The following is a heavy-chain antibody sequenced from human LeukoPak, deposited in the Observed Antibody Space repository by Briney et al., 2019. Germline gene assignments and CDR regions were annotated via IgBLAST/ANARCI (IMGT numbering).Heavy chain of an antibody. CDR2: ISGSGGST. CDR3: AGTGRNPFYGDSYFDY. V-gene: IGHV3-23*01. CDR1: GFTFSSYA. D-gene: IGHD4-17*01. Sequence: GGSLRLSCAASGFTFSSYAMSWVRQAPGKGLEWVSAISGSGGSTYYADSVKGRFTISRDNSKNTLYLQMNSLRAEDTAVYYCAGTGRNPFYGDSYFDYWGQGTLVTVSS. J-gene: IGHJ4*02.